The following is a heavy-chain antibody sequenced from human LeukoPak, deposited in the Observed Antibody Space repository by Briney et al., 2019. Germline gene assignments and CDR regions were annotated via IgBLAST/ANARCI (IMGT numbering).Heavy chain of an antibody. D-gene: IGHD3-22*01. Sequence: PSETLSLTCTVSGGSISSSSYYWGWIRQPPGKGLEWIGEINHSGSTNYNPSLKSRVTISVDTSKNQFSLKLSSVTAADTAVYYCARGRVYYDSIQPFGYWGQGTLVTVSS. V-gene: IGHV4-39*07. J-gene: IGHJ4*02. CDR3: ARGRVYYDSIQPFGY. CDR2: INHSGST. CDR1: GGSISSSSYY.